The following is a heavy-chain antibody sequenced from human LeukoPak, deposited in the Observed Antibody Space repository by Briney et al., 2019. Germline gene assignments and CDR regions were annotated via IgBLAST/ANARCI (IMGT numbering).Heavy chain of an antibody. Sequence: PSETLSLTCAVCGGSFSGYYWSWIRQPPGKGLEWIGEINHSGSTNYNPSLKSRVTISVDTSKNQFSLKLSSVTAADTAVYYCARGRKGGYSYALSYFDYWGQGTLVTVSS. CDR2: INHSGST. J-gene: IGHJ4*02. CDR1: GGSFSGYY. D-gene: IGHD5-18*01. CDR3: ARGRKGGYSYALSYFDY. V-gene: IGHV4-34*01.